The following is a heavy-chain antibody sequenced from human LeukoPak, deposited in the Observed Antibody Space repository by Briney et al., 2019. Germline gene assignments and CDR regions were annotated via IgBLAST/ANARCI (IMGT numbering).Heavy chain of an antibody. Sequence: PGGSLRLSCAASGFTFSSYWMSWVRQAPGKGLEWVSAISGSGGSTYYADSVKGRFTISRDNSKNTLYLQMNSLRAEDTAVYYCAKGPRVVTAIYYFDYWGQGTLVTVSS. J-gene: IGHJ4*02. D-gene: IGHD2-21*02. CDR1: GFTFSSYW. V-gene: IGHV3-23*01. CDR3: AKGPRVVTAIYYFDY. CDR2: ISGSGGST.